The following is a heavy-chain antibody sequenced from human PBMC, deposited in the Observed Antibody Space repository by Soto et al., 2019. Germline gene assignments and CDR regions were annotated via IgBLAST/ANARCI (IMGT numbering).Heavy chain of an antibody. CDR1: GGSFSHYF. CDR3: GRIVSSGSSFPFDY. CDR2: INHSGST. V-gene: IGHV4-34*01. Sequence: SETLSLTCAVYGGSFSHYFWSWVRQPPGKGLEWIGEINHSGSTNYNPSLKSRVAISIDTSKNQFSLRLSSVTAADTAMYYCGRIVSSGSSFPFDYWGQGTVVTVSS. J-gene: IGHJ4*02. D-gene: IGHD3-10*01.